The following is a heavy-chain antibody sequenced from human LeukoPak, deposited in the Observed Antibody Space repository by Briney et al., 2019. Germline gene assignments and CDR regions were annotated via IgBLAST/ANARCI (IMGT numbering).Heavy chain of an antibody. D-gene: IGHD3-10*01. V-gene: IGHV1-8*01. Sequence: ASVKVSCKASGYTFTSYDINWVRQATGQGLEWMGWMNPNSGNTGYAQKLQGRVTMTRNTSISTAYMELSSLRSEDTAVYYCARGRITMVRGVKYYYMDVWGKGTTVTVSS. CDR3: ARGRITMVRGVKYYYMDV. J-gene: IGHJ6*03. CDR2: MNPNSGNT. CDR1: GYTFTSYD.